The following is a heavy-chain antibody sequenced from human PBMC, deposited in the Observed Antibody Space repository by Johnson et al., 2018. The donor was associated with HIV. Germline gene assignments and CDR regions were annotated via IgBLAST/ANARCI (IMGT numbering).Heavy chain of an antibody. D-gene: IGHD6-13*01. V-gene: IGHV3-30*14. CDR3: ARSGGYPNAFDI. Sequence: QEQLVESGGGVVQPGRPLRLSCVASGFIFSDYAMHWVRQAPSKGLEWVAVLRYDGSEKKYADSVKGRFTISRDNSTNSLFLQMNRLRVEATAVYYCARSGGYPNAFDIWGQGAMVTVSS. CDR1: GFIFSDYA. CDR2: LRYDGSEK. J-gene: IGHJ3*02.